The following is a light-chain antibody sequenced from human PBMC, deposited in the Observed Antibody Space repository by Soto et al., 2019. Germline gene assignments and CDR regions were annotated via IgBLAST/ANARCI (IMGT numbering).Light chain of an antibody. CDR2: GAS. Sequence: PSAISASVGGRVTITCRARQGISNYLAWYQQKPGKAPRLLIHGASTLESGVPSRFSGRGSGTEFTLSISSLQPDDFATYYCQQYNYYWTFGQGTKVDIK. CDR1: QGISNY. J-gene: IGKJ1*01. CDR3: QQYNYYWT. V-gene: IGKV1D-17*01.